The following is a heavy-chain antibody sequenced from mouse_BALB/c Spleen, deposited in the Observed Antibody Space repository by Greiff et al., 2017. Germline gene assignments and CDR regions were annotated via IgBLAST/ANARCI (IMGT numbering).Heavy chain of an antibody. D-gene: IGHD1-1*02. CDR2: ISSGGGST. CDR3: ARHKRWGNFDY. CDR1: GFAFSSYD. J-gene: IGHJ2*01. V-gene: IGHV5-12-1*01. Sequence: EVHLVESGGGLVKPGGSLKLSCAASGFAFSSYDMSWVRQTPEKRLEWVAYISSGGGSTYYPDTVKGRFTISRDNAKNTLYLQMSSLKSEDTAMYYCARHKRWGNFDYWGQGTTLTVSS.